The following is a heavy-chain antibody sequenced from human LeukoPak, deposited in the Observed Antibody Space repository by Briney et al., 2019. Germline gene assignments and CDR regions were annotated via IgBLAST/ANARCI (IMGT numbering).Heavy chain of an antibody. CDR3: AKDILGWTFDV. CDR1: GFTFSNNA. Sequence: GGALRLSCAASGFTFSNNAMAWVRQAPGEGVEGGSGIYGGRDNTHYADSVKGRFTISGDSSKNALYLQMNSLRVEDTAVYYCAKDILGWTFDVWGQGTVVTVS. D-gene: IGHD3-3*01. V-gene: IGHV3-23*01. CDR2: IYGGRDNT. J-gene: IGHJ3*01.